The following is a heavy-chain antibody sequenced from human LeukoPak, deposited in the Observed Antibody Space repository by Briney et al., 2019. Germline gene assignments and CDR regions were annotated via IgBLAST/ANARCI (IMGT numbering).Heavy chain of an antibody. CDR1: GFIFDDYI. Sequence: GGSLRLSCAASGFIFDDYILNWVRQAPGKGLEWVSSISSGGGYTYYADSVKGRFTISRDNSKNTLYLQMNSLRAEDTAVYYCARDFDYGGSYWGQGTLVTVSS. V-gene: IGHV3-NL1*01. J-gene: IGHJ4*02. CDR3: ARDFDYGGSY. CDR2: ISSGGGYT. D-gene: IGHD4-23*01.